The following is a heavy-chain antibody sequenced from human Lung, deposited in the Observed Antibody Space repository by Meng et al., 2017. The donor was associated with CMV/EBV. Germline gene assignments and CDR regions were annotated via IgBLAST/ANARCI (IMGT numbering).Heavy chain of an antibody. V-gene: IGHV3-30*02. CDR2: IRYDGSNP. Sequence: GGSLRLXCAASGFSFSNYAMHWVRQAPGKGLEWVAFIRYDGSNPYYVDSVKGRFIISRDNSKRTLYLQMNSLRAEDTAVYYCAKDLSYCTTTSCFEGSRFYYAMDVWXQGTXVTVSS. CDR1: GFSFSNYA. CDR3: AKDLSYCTTTSCFEGSRFYYAMDV. D-gene: IGHD2-2*01. J-gene: IGHJ6*02.